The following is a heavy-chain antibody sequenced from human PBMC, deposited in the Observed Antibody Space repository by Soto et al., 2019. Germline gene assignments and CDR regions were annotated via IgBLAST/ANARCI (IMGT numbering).Heavy chain of an antibody. V-gene: IGHV4-39*01. J-gene: IGHJ4*02. Sequence: QLQLQESGPRLVKPSETLSLTCTVSGGSINSSSYYWGWIRQPPGKGLEWIWSVSYSGNTYYNPALKSRVTISVDTSKNQFSLKLYYVTAADTAVYYCARPVEVSTVIGFAYWGQGTLVTVSS. D-gene: IGHD3-10*01. CDR2: VSYSGNT. CDR3: ARPVEVSTVIGFAY. CDR1: GGSINSSSYY.